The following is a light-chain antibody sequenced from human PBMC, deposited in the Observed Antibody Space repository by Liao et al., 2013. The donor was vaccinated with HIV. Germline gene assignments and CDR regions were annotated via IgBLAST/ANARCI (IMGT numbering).Light chain of an antibody. J-gene: IGLJ1*01. Sequence: SYELTQPPSVSVSPGQTARITCSGDALPKQYGYWYQQKPGQAPVLVIYKDSERPSGIPERFSGSSSGNTATLTISGTQAMDEADYYCQAWDSSVYVFGTGTKVTVL. CDR2: KDS. CDR3: QAWDSSVYV. V-gene: IGLV3-25*02. CDR1: ALPKQY.